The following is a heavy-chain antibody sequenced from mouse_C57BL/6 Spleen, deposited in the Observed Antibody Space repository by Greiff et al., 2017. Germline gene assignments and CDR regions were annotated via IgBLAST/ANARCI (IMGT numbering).Heavy chain of an antibody. CDR3: ARWLLPYWYFDV. D-gene: IGHD2-3*01. J-gene: IGHJ1*03. CDR1: GYTFTSYG. Sequence: VQLQQSGAELARPGASVTLSCKASGYTFTSYGISWVKQRTGQGLEWIGEIYPRSGNTYYNEKFKGKATLTADKSSSTAYMELRSLTSEDSAVYFCARWLLPYWYFDVWGTGTTVTVSS. V-gene: IGHV1-81*01. CDR2: IYPRSGNT.